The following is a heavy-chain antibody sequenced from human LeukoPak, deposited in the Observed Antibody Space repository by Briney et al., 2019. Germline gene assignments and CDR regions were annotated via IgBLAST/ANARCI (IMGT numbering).Heavy chain of an antibody. CDR3: AIDQGSSYYFDY. V-gene: IGHV3-11*01. CDR1: GFPFSHYY. Sequence: GGSLRLSCAASGFPFSHYYMRWIRQATGEGVEWVSYIKRSGSTIYYADSGQGRFTISRDKAKNVLYHQMNRLRGEDTAVLCCAIDQGSSYYFDYWGQGTLVTVSS. CDR2: IKRSGSTI. D-gene: IGHD3-22*01. J-gene: IGHJ4*02.